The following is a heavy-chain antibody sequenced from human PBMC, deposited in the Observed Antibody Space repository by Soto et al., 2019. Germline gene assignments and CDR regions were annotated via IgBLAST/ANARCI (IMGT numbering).Heavy chain of an antibody. J-gene: IGHJ3*02. Sequence: QVQLQQWGAGLLKPSETLSLTCAVYGGSFSGYYWSWIRQPPGKGLEWIGEINHSGSTNYNPSLKSRVTISVDTSKNQFSLKLRSVTAADTAVYYCARALLRITIFGVVTRDAFDIWGQGTMVTVSS. D-gene: IGHD3-3*01. CDR2: INHSGST. V-gene: IGHV4-34*01. CDR3: ARALLRITIFGVVTRDAFDI. CDR1: GGSFSGYY.